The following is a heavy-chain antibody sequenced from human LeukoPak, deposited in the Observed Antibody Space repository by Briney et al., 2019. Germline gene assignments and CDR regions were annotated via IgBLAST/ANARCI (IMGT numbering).Heavy chain of an antibody. CDR3: ARSGLSGRYFDH. Sequence: SDTLSLTCTVSADSNSRYYWSWTRHPPGKGLECIGYIYYSGGTNYNPSRRSRDIISDDTSKTQFSLRLTSVTAADRALYYWARSGLSGRYFDHWGQGNLVTVSS. CDR2: IYYSGGT. CDR1: ADSNSRYY. D-gene: IGHD1-26*01. J-gene: IGHJ4*02. V-gene: IGHV4-59*07.